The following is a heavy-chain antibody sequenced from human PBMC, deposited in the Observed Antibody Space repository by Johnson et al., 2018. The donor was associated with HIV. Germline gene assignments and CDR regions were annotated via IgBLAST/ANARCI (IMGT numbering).Heavy chain of an antibody. D-gene: IGHD3-22*01. CDR3: SREIRAEYYYDGSGDALDI. J-gene: IGHJ3*02. V-gene: IGHV3-49*04. CDR2: VRSRAYGGTT. Sequence: VQLVESGGGVVQPGGSLRLSCAASGFTFGDYAMSWVRQAPGKGLEWVGFVRSRAYGGTTEYAASVKGSFTIPGDDSKSIAYLQMNGLKPEDTAAHHCSREIRAEYYYDGSGDALDIWGQGTMVTVSS. CDR1: GFTFGDYA.